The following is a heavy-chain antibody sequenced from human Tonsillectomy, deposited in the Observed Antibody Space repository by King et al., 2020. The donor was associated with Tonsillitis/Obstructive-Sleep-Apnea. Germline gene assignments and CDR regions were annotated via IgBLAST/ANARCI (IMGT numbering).Heavy chain of an antibody. J-gene: IGHJ6*02. Sequence: DVQLVESGAEVKKPGESLRISCKGSGYTFTNYWINWVRQMPGKGLEWMGTIDPSDSYTNYNPSFQGHVTISADKSVSTAYLQWSSLKASDTAMYYFASHTGYSNAYRNGMDVWGHGTTVTVSS. V-gene: IGHV5-10-1*03. D-gene: IGHD3-16*01. CDR3: ASHTGYSNAYRNGMDV. CDR2: IDPSDSYT. CDR1: GYTFTNYW.